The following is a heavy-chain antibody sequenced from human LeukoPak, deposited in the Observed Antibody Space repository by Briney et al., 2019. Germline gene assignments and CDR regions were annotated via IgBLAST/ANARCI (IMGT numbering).Heavy chain of an antibody. D-gene: IGHD4-17*01. CDR3: ARDIPTVTTTGAFDI. Sequence: GGSLRLSCAASGFTFSSYSMNWVRQATGKGLEWVSSISSSSYIYYADSVKGRFTISRDNAKNSLYLQMNSLRAEDTAVYYCARDIPTVTTTGAFDIWGQGTMVTVSS. J-gene: IGHJ3*02. CDR2: ISSSSYI. V-gene: IGHV3-21*01. CDR1: GFTFSSYS.